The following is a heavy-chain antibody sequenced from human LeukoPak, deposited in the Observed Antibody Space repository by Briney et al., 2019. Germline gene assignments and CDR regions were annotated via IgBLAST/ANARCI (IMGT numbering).Heavy chain of an antibody. CDR2: IDHSGST. V-gene: IGHV4-38-2*02. CDR3: ARDKKNGYFDP. J-gene: IGHJ5*02. CDR1: GYSISSGYY. D-gene: IGHD2-2*03. Sequence: PSETLSLTCTVSGYSISSGYYWGWIRQPPGKGLEWIGSIDHSGSTYYNPSLKSRVTISVDTSKNQFSLKLSSVTAADTAVYYCARDKKNGYFDPWGQGTLVTVSS.